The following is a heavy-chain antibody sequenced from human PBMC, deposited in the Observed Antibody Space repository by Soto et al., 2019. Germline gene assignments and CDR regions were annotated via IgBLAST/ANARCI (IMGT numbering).Heavy chain of an antibody. D-gene: IGHD1-1*01. V-gene: IGHV4-31*03. CDR1: GGSMTTGDQY. CDR3: ARELPQRQGRNMDV. Sequence: SETLSLTCTVTGGSMTTGDQYWTWIRHRPGEGLEWFGYINHRGSLYYNPSLESRVSMSVYTSKNQFSLNLSSVTAADTAVYYCARELPQRQGRNMDVWGQGTTVTVSS. CDR2: INHRGSL. J-gene: IGHJ6*02.